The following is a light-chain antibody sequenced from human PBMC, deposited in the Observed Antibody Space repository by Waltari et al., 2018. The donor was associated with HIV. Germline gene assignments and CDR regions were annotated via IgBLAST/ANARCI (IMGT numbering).Light chain of an antibody. CDR3: SSYTSSSTLV. CDR1: RSDVGGYNS. Sequence: QSALTQPASVSGSPGQSITIPCTGTRSDVGGYNSVSWYQQHPGKAPKLMIYDVSNRPSGVSNRFSGSKSGNTASLTISGLQAEDEADYYCSSYTSSSTLVFGGGTKLTVL. CDR2: DVS. V-gene: IGLV2-14*01. J-gene: IGLJ3*02.